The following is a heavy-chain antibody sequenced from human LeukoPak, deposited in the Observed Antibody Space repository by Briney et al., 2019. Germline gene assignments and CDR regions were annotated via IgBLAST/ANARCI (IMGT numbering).Heavy chain of an antibody. CDR3: ARDLNREDFDY. CDR2: IWLDGSAE. CDR1: GFTFRSYG. Sequence: GGSLRLSCAASGFTFRSYGMYWVRQAPGKGLEWVAIIWLDGSAEYYGDSVKGRFTVSRDNSKNTLYLQMDSLRVEDTAVYYCARDLNREDFDYWGQGTLVAVSS. V-gene: IGHV3-33*08. D-gene: IGHD1-14*01. J-gene: IGHJ4*02.